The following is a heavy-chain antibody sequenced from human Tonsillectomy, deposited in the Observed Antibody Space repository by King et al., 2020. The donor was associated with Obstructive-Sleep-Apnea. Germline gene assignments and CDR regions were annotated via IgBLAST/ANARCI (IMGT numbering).Heavy chain of an antibody. Sequence: QVQLVESGGGVVQPGRSLRLSCAASGFTFSNYALHWVRQAPGKGLEWVASISYDGSNKYLADSVKGRFTISRDNSKNTVSLQMNSLRAEDTAVCYCLAYDLVQGGFDYWGQGTLVTVTA. CDR2: ISYDGSNK. D-gene: IGHD2-8*02. CDR3: LAYDLVQGGFDY. CDR1: GFTFSNYA. J-gene: IGHJ4*02. V-gene: IGHV3-30*03.